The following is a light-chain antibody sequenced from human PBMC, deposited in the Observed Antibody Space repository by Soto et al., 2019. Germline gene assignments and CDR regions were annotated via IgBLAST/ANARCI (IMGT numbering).Light chain of an antibody. CDR3: QQYYTIPYT. Sequence: DIVMIQSPDSLAVSLGERATINCKSSQSVLFSSNNKNYLAWYQQKPGQSPNLLIYWASTRESGVPDRFSGSGSGTDFTLTISSLQAEDVAVYYCQQYYTIPYTFGQGTKLEIK. CDR2: WAS. V-gene: IGKV4-1*01. CDR1: QSVLFSSNNKNY. J-gene: IGKJ2*01.